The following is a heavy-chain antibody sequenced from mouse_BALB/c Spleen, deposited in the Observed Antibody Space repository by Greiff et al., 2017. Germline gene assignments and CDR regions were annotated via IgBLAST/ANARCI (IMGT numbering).Heavy chain of an antibody. CDR2: IDPANGNT. CDR1: GFNIKDTY. Sequence: VQLQQSGAELVKPGASVKLSCTASGFNIKDTYMHWVKQRPEQGLEWIGRIDPANGNTKYDPKFQGKATITADTSSNTAYLQLSSLTSEDTAVYYCAREYYYGSSYDYWGQGTTLTVSS. D-gene: IGHD1-1*01. V-gene: IGHV14-3*02. CDR3: AREYYYGSSYDY. J-gene: IGHJ2*01.